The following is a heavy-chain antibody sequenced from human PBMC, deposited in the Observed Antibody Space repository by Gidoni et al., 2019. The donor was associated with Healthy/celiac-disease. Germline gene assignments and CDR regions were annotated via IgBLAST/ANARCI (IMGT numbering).Heavy chain of an antibody. Sequence: QVQLVESGGGVVQPGRSLRLACAASGFTLRSYGMPWVRQAPGKGLDWVAVIWYDGSNKYYADSVKGRFTISRDNCKNTLYLQMNSLRAEDTAVYYCAREFRYYDSSGYWYYYYGMDVWGQGTTVTVSS. CDR1: GFTLRSYG. J-gene: IGHJ6*02. CDR2: IWYDGSNK. D-gene: IGHD3-22*01. CDR3: AREFRYYDSSGYWYYYYGMDV. V-gene: IGHV3-33*01.